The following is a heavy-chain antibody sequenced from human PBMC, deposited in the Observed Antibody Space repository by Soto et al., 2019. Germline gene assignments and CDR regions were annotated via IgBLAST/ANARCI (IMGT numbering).Heavy chain of an antibody. CDR1: GGSISSSSYY. V-gene: IGHV4-39*01. Sequence: PWETLSLTCTVSGGSISSSSYYWGGIRQPPGKGLEWIGSIYYSGSTYYNPSLKSRVTISVDTSKNQFSLKLSSVTAADTAVYYCARHGYYYDSSGYLWDYYYGMDVWGQGTTVT. CDR2: IYYSGST. D-gene: IGHD3-22*01. J-gene: IGHJ6*02. CDR3: ARHGYYYDSSGYLWDYYYGMDV.